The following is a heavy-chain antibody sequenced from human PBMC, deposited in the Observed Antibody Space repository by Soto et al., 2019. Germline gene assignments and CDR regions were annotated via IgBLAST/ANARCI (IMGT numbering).Heavy chain of an antibody. J-gene: IGHJ6*02. CDR2: ISYDGSNK. V-gene: IGHV3-30-3*01. CDR1: GFTFSSYA. CDR3: ARDQGDTAMVRGAQPPRDYYYGMDV. D-gene: IGHD5-18*01. Sequence: QVQLVESGGGMVQPGRSLRLSCAASGFTFSSYAMHWVRQAPGKGLEWVAVISYDGSNKYYADSVKGRFTISRDNSKNTLYLQMNSLRAEDTAVYYCARDQGDTAMVRGAQPPRDYYYGMDVWGQGTTVTVSS.